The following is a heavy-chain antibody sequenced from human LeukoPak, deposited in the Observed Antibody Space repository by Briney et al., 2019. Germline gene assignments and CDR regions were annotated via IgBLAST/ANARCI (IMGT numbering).Heavy chain of an antibody. CDR1: GDTVSSNSAA. J-gene: IGHJ4*02. V-gene: IGHV6-1*01. CDR2: TYYRSKWYN. Sequence: SQTLSLTRAISGDTVSSNSAAWNWISQSPSRGLAWVGRTYYRSKWYNDYAVSMKSRITINPDTSKDQFSLQLNSVTPEDTAVYYCARDAGSGWSSFDYWGQGTLVTVSS. D-gene: IGHD6-19*01. CDR3: ARDAGSGWSSFDY.